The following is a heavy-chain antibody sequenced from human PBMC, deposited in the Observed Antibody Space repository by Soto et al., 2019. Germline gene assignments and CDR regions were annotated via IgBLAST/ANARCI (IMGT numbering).Heavy chain of an antibody. D-gene: IGHD6-19*01. J-gene: IGHJ3*02. CDR1: GFTFSSYG. CDR2: ISYDGSNK. CDR3: GKDLLVAVVDAFDI. V-gene: IGHV3-30*18. Sequence: QVQLVESGGGVVQPGRSLRLSCAASGFTFSSYGMHWVRQAPGKGLEWVAVISYDGSNKYYADSVKGRFTISRDNSKNTLYLQMNSLRAEYTAVYYCGKDLLVAVVDAFDIWGQGTMLTVSS.